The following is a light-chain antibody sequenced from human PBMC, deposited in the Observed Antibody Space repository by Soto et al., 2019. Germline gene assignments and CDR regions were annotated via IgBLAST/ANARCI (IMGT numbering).Light chain of an antibody. CDR2: KAS. CDR1: ESIGDS. J-gene: IGKJ1*01. V-gene: IGKV1-5*03. Sequence: DIQMTKSAFTLSASVGDRVTITCRASESIGDSLAWYQQKPGKAPKFLIYKASSLQGGVPSRFGGSGSGTEFTLTINSLQPDDFATYYCQQYNSYPTCGKGTTVDIK. CDR3: QQYNSYPT.